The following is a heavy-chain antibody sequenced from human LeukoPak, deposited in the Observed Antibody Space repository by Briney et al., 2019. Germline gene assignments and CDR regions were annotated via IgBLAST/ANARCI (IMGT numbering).Heavy chain of an antibody. V-gene: IGHV4-4*07. CDR1: GGSISSYY. CDR2: IYTSGST. Sequence: SETLSLTCTVSGGSISSYYWSWIRQPAGKGLEWIGRIYTSGSTNYNPSLKSRVTMSVDTSKNQFSLKLSSVTAADTAVYYCARAGFIWFGELLSMSKYYYYGMDVWGQGTTVTVSS. J-gene: IGHJ6*02. D-gene: IGHD3-10*01. CDR3: ARAGFIWFGELLSMSKYYYYGMDV.